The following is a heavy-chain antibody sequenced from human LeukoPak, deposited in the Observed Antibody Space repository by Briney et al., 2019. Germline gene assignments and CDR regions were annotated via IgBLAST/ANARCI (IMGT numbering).Heavy chain of an antibody. CDR3: ARCGYDFWSGYSNWFDP. Sequence: SETLSLTCTVSGGSISSYYWSWIRQPAGKGLEWIGRIYTSGSTNYNPSLKSRVTISVDTSKNQFSLKLSSVTAADTAVYYCARCGYDFWSGYSNWFDPWGQGTLVTVSS. CDR1: GGSISSYY. CDR2: IYTSGST. J-gene: IGHJ5*02. V-gene: IGHV4-4*07. D-gene: IGHD3-3*01.